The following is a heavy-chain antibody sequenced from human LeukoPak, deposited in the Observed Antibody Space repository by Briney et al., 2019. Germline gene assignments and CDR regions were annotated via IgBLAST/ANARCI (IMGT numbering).Heavy chain of an antibody. D-gene: IGHD3-9*01. CDR1: GFTVSSNY. V-gene: IGHV3-66*01. CDR3: ARGPILRYFDWLSDWFDP. CDR2: IYSGGST. J-gene: IGHJ5*02. Sequence: GGSLRLSCAASGFTVSSNYMSWVRQAPGKGLEWVSVIYSGGSTYYADSVKGRFTISRDNSKNTLYLQMNSLRAEDTAVYYCARGPILRYFDWLSDWFDPWGQGTLVTVSS.